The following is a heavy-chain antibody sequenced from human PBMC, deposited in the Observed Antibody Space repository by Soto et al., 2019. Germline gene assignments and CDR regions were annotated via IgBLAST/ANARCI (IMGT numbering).Heavy chain of an antibody. CDR3: AKVGGLWLYYYYYGMDV. J-gene: IGHJ6*02. Sequence: GGSLRLSCAASGFTFSSYAMSWVRQAPGKGLEWVSAISGSGGSTYYADSVKGRFTISRDNSKNTLYLQMNSLRAEDTAVYYCAKVGGLWLYYYYYGMDVWGQGTTVTVSS. V-gene: IGHV3-23*01. D-gene: IGHD5-18*01. CDR1: GFTFSSYA. CDR2: ISGSGGST.